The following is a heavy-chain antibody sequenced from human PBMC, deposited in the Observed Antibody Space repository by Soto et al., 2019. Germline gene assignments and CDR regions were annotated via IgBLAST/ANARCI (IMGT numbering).Heavy chain of an antibody. CDR2: ISSSRQP. Sequence: WIRLDTENGLEWIGYISSSRQPYYNPSLKSRGTMSLDTYSNQFSLNLTSVTAADTAVYFCARHLFGDSPNSTWFDPWGQGSLLTV. CDR3: ARHLFGDSPNSTWFDP. V-gene: IGHV4-31*02. D-gene: IGHD4-17*01. J-gene: IGHJ5*02.